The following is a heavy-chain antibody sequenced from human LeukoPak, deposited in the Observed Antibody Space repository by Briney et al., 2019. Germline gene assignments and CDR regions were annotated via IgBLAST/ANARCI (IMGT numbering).Heavy chain of an antibody. V-gene: IGHV3-48*01. D-gene: IGHD4-17*01. CDR3: AAMTTVTPGGFDP. CDR1: GFTFSSYS. Sequence: PGGSLRLSCAASGFTFSSYSMNSVRQAPGKGLEWVSYISSSSSTIYYADSVKGRFTISRDNAKNSLYLQMNSLRAEDTAVYYCAAMTTVTPGGFDPWGQGTLVTVSS. CDR2: ISSSSSTI. J-gene: IGHJ5*02.